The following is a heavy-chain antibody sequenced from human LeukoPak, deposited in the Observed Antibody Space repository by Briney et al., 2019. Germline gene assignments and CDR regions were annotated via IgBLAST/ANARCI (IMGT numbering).Heavy chain of an antibody. Sequence: ASVKVSCKASGYTFAGYFMHWVRRAPGQGLEWMGWINPNSGGTNYAQKFQGRVTMTRDTSISTAYMELSRLRSGDTAVYYCARAVTVRLPYLWGQGTLVTVSS. D-gene: IGHD1-14*01. V-gene: IGHV1-2*02. CDR1: GYTFAGYF. J-gene: IGHJ5*02. CDR3: ARAVTVRLPYL. CDR2: INPNSGGT.